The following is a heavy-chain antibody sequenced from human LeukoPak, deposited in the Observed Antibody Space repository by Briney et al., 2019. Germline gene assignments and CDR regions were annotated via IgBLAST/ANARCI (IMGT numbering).Heavy chain of an antibody. Sequence: SETLSLTCAVYGGSFSGYYWSWIRQPPGKGLEWIGEINHSGSTNYNPSLKSRVTISVDTSKHQFSLKLSSVTAADTAVYYCARRLVLGFIDYWGQGTLVTVSS. CDR2: INHSGST. CDR1: GGSFSGYY. V-gene: IGHV4-34*01. D-gene: IGHD6-19*01. J-gene: IGHJ4*02. CDR3: ARRLVLGFIDY.